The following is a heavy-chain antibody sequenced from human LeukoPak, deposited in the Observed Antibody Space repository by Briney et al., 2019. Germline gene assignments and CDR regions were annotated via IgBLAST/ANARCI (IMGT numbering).Heavy chain of an antibody. CDR3: ARGGSYLSAFDI. V-gene: IGHV3-21*04. CDR2: ISSSSSYI. CDR1: GFTFSNYT. J-gene: IGHJ3*02. Sequence: PGGSLRLSCAASGFTFSNYTMNWVRQTPGKGLEWVSSISSSSSYIFYADSVKGRFTLSRDNSKNTLYLQMNSLRAEDTAVYYCARGGSYLSAFDIWGQGTMVTVSS. D-gene: IGHD1-26*01.